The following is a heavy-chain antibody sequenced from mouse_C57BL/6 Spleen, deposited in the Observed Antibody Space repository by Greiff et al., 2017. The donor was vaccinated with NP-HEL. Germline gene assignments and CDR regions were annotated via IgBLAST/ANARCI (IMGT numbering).Heavy chain of an antibody. Sequence: QVHVKQPGAELVKPGASVKLSCKASGYTFTSYWMHWVKQRPGQGLEWIGMIHPNSGSTNYNEKFKSKATLTVDKSSSTAYMQLSSLTSEDSAVYYCARSLLRPNWYFDVWGTGTTVTVSS. D-gene: IGHD1-1*01. CDR2: IHPNSGST. J-gene: IGHJ1*03. CDR3: ARSLLRPNWYFDV. V-gene: IGHV1-64*01. CDR1: GYTFTSYW.